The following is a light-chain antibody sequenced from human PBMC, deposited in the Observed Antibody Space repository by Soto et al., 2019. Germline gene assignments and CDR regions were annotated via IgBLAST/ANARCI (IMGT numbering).Light chain of an antibody. Sequence: QSVLTPPASVSGSPGQSITISCTGSSSDVGGYNYVSWYQQHPGKAPQLMIYEVSNRPSGVSNRFSGSKSGNTASLTISGLQAEDEADYYCTSYTSSSSNFVFGSGTKVTVL. V-gene: IGLV2-14*01. CDR1: SSDVGGYNY. CDR2: EVS. J-gene: IGLJ1*01. CDR3: TSYTSSSSNFV.